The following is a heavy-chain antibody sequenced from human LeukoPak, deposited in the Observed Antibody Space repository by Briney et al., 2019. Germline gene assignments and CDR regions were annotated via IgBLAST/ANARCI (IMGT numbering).Heavy chain of an antibody. J-gene: IGHJ4*02. CDR1: RFTFSSYA. Sequence: PGGSLRLSCAASRFTFSSYAMSWVRQAPGRGLGWVSTIGGTGDRTYYADSLKGRFTISRDNSMDTLFLQMNSLKAEDTAVYYCAKDPVVYHGGSGWHYFDYWGQGTLVTVSS. D-gene: IGHD6-19*01. V-gene: IGHV3-23*01. CDR2: IGGTGDRT. CDR3: AKDPVVYHGGSGWHYFDY.